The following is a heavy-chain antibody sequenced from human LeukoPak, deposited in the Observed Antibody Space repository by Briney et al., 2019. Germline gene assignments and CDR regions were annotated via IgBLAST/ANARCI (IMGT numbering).Heavy chain of an antibody. J-gene: IGHJ3*02. CDR2: ISGSGGST. CDR1: GFTFSSNA. Sequence: GGSLRLSCAASGFTFSSNAMTWVRQAPGKGLEWVSGISGSGGSTYYADFVKGRFTISRDNSKNTLYLQMNSLRAEDTALYYCARGLVVGGTGVWAFDIWGQGTMVTVSS. CDR3: ARGLVVGGTGVWAFDI. V-gene: IGHV3-23*01. D-gene: IGHD1-26*01.